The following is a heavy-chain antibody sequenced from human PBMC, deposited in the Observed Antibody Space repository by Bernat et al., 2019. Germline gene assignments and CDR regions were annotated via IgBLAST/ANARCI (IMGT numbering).Heavy chain of an antibody. V-gene: IGHV3-23*01. CDR3: AKGYSSGWYLWSY. J-gene: IGHJ4*02. Sequence: EVQLLESGGGLVQPGGSLRLSFAASGFTLSSYAMSWVRQAPGNGLEWVSGISDSGGSTYYADSVKGRFTISRDNSKNTLYLQMNSLRAEDTAVYYCAKGYSSGWYLWSYWGQGTLVTVSS. CDR2: ISDSGGST. D-gene: IGHD6-19*01. CDR1: GFTLSSYA.